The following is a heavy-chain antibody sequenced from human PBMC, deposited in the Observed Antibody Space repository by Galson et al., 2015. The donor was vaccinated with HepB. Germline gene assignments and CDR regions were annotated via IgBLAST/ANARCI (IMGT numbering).Heavy chain of an antibody. Sequence: SLRLSCAASGFTFSSYGMHWVRQAPGKGLEWVAVISYDGSNKYYADSVKGRFTISRDNSKNTLYLQMNSLRAEDTAVYYCAKEVFRGYSYGPFDPWGQGTLVTVSS. D-gene: IGHD5-18*01. CDR1: GFTFSSYG. J-gene: IGHJ5*02. V-gene: IGHV3-30*18. CDR3: AKEVFRGYSYGPFDP. CDR2: ISYDGSNK.